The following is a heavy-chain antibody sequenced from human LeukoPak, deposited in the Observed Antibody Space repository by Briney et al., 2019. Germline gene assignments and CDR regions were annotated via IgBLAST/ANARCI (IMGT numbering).Heavy chain of an antibody. J-gene: IGHJ4*02. V-gene: IGHV3-23*01. CDR3: AKTEAPAAIRAGSDY. Sequence: GGSLRLSCAASGFTFDIYEMNWVRQAPGKGLEWVSTISGSGSATYNAGSVKGRFTTSRDNSNNTLYLQMNSLRAEDTAVYYCAKTEAPAAIRAGSDYWGQGTLVTVSS. D-gene: IGHD2-2*02. CDR2: ISGSGSAT. CDR1: GFTFDIYE.